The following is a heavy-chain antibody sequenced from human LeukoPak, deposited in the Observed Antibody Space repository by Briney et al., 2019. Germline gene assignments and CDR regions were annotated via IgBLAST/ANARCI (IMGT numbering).Heavy chain of an antibody. Sequence: ASVKVSCTSSGYTFTSYYIYWVRQAPGQGLEWMGIINPSGGSTSYAQKFQGRVPMTRDTSTSTVYMELSSLRSDDSAIYFCARYLKADGGGDWGQGTLVTVSS. V-gene: IGHV1-46*01. CDR2: INPSGGST. CDR1: GYTFTSYY. J-gene: IGHJ4*02. D-gene: IGHD3-16*01. CDR3: ARYLKADGGGD.